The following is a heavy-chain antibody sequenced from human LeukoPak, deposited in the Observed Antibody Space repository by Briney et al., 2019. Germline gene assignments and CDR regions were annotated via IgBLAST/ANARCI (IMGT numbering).Heavy chain of an antibody. D-gene: IGHD3-9*01. V-gene: IGHV3-30*04. CDR2: ISYDGSNK. CDR1: GFTFSSYA. CDR3: ARDPHYDILTGPFDY. J-gene: IGHJ4*02. Sequence: PGGSLRLSCAASGFTFSSYAMHWVRQAPGKGLEWVAVISYDGSNKYYADSVKGRFTISRDNSKNTLYLQMNSLRAEDTAVYYCARDPHYDILTGPFDYWGQGTLVTVSS.